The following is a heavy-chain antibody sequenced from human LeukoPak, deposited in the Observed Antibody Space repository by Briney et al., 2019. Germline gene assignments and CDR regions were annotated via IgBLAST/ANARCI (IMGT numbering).Heavy chain of an antibody. J-gene: IGHJ4*02. CDR1: GGSFSGYY. CDR3: ARAFDNWNYNVLFDY. Sequence: SETLSLTCAVYGGSFSGYYWSWIRQPPGKGLEWIGEINHSRSTNYNPSLKSRVTISVDTSKNQFSLKLSSVTAADTAVYYCARAFDNWNYNVLFDYWGQGTLVTVSS. V-gene: IGHV4-34*01. D-gene: IGHD1-7*01. CDR2: INHSRST.